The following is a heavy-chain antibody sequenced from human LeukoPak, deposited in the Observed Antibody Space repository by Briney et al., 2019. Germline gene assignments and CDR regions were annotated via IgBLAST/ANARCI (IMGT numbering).Heavy chain of an antibody. CDR2: IYYSGST. J-gene: IGHJ4*02. CDR3: ARGYAVDYYDSSGSYPFDY. CDR1: GGSISSGDYY. V-gene: IGHV4-30-4*01. D-gene: IGHD3-22*01. Sequence: SETQSLTCTVSGGSISSGDYYWSWIRQPPGKGLEWIGYIYYSGSTYYNPSLKSRVTISVDTSKNQFSLKLSSVTAADTAVYYCARGYAVDYYDSSGSYPFDYWGQGTLVTVSS.